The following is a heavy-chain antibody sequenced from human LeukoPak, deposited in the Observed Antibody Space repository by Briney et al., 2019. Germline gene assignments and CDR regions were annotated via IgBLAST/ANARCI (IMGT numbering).Heavy chain of an antibody. J-gene: IGHJ4*02. CDR2: INHSGST. D-gene: IGHD2-2*02. V-gene: IGHV4-34*01. Sequence: PSETLSLTCAVYGGSFSGYYWSWIRQPPGKGLEWIGEINHSGSTNYNPSPKSRVTISVDTSKNQFSLKLSSVTAADTAVYYCAAQYCSSTSCYTEDYWGQGTLVTVSS. CDR3: AAQYCSSTSCYTEDY. CDR1: GGSFSGYY.